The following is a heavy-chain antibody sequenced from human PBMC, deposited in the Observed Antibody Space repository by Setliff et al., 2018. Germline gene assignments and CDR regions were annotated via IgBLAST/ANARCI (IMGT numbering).Heavy chain of an antibody. J-gene: IGHJ4*02. CDR1: GFSFSNYG. D-gene: IGHD3-10*01. CDR3: ARDSTELGHVYYASGSYPIDY. CDR2: ISTSSGTR. Sequence: PGGSLRLSCVVSGFSFSNYGMTWVRQAPGKGLEWISYISTSSGTRYYADSVKGRFTISRDNANQSLYLQMNSLRAEDTAVYYCARDSTELGHVYYASGSYPIDYWGQGTLVTVSS. V-gene: IGHV3-48*01.